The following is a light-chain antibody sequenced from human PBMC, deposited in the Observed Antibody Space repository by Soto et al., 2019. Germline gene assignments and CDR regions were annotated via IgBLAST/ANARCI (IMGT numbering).Light chain of an antibody. Sequence: DIQLTQSPSFLSASVGDRVTITCRASQGISSYLAWYQQKPGKAPKLLIYDASTLQSGVPSRFSGRGSGTEFTLTISSLEPEDFAAYYCQQLNSYPLTFGEGTKVEIK. J-gene: IGKJ4*01. CDR1: QGISSY. CDR2: DAS. CDR3: QQLNSYPLT. V-gene: IGKV1-9*01.